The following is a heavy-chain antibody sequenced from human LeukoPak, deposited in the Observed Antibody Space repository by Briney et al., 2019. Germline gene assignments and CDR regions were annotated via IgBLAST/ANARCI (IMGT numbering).Heavy chain of an antibody. CDR1: GGSFSDYY. D-gene: IGHD6-19*01. CDR2: IDHTGNT. Sequence: SETLSLTCAVSGGSFSDYYWNWIRQSPGRGLEWVGEIDHTGNTNYNPSLKSRVTISVDTSKNHFSLKLTSVTAADTAVYYCTHSSAWDIFDYWGQGTLVTVSS. J-gene: IGHJ4*02. V-gene: IGHV4-34*01. CDR3: THSSAWDIFDY.